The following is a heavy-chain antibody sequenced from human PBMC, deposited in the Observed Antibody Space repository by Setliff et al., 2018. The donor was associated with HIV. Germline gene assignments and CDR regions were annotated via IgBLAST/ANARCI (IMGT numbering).Heavy chain of an antibody. CDR2: IYFSESP. CDR1: GDSISNPNYY. Sequence: SETLSLTCSVSGDSISNPNYYWGWIRQPPGKGLEWIGSIYFSESPYYNPSLSSRVTISVDTSTNQFSLRLSSVTAADTAVYYCARQSGPYGPSVPPDYWGQGTLVTVSS. J-gene: IGHJ4*02. V-gene: IGHV4-39*01. CDR3: ARQSGPYGPSVPPDY. D-gene: IGHD3-10*01.